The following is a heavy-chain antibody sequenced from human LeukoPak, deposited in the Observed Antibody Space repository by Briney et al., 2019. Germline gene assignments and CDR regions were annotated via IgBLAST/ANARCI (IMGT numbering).Heavy chain of an antibody. CDR2: IKSTTVDGTP. V-gene: IGHV3-15*01. D-gene: IGHD4-23*01. CDR3: TTGPGNSGY. Sequence: GGSLRLSCAVSGFTFSNDWMSWVRQAPGKGLEWVGRIKSTTVDGTPEYATPVKSRFTIPRDDSKNTVYLQMNSLKTEDTAVYYCTTGPGNSGYWGQGTLATVSS. CDR1: GFTFSNDW. J-gene: IGHJ4*02.